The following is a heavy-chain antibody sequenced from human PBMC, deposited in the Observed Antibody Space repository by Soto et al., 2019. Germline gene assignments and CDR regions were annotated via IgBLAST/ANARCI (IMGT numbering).Heavy chain of an antibody. CDR1: GYTFTNYA. Sequence: ASVKVSCKASGYTFTNYAMHWVRQAPGQRLEWMGWINAVDGYTKYSQKLQGRVTITRDTSASTAYMELGSLRSEDTAVYYCARARTTVTQPYNWFDPWGQETLVTVSS. CDR3: ARARTTVTQPYNWFDP. CDR2: INAVDGYT. J-gene: IGHJ5*02. V-gene: IGHV1-3*01. D-gene: IGHD4-17*01.